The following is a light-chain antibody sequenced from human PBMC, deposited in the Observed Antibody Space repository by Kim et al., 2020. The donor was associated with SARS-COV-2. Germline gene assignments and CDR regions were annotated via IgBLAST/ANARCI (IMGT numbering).Light chain of an antibody. Sequence: EIVLTQSPGTLYLSPGERPTLSCRASQSVSSYLAWYQQKPGQAPRLLIYGASNSATGISDRFSGSGSGTDFTLIISRLEPEDFAVYYCQQYCRSSISFGQWTRLEIK. J-gene: IGKJ5*01. CDR1: QSVSSY. CDR2: GAS. CDR3: QQYCRSSIS. V-gene: IGKV3-20*01.